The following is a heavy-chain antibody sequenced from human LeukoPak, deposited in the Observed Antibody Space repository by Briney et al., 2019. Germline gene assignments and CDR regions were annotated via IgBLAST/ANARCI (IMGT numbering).Heavy chain of an antibody. J-gene: IGHJ6*03. D-gene: IGHD2-15*01. CDR3: ARGVVAATFYYYMEV. CDR2: INPTSGAT. CDR1: GYTFTVYY. Sequence: GAAVKVSCKPSGYTFTVYYIHWVRQAPRQGLEWMGWINPTSGATNYAPEFQGRVTMTRDTSIGTAYMELNSLRCDDTAVYFCARGVVAATFYYYMEVWGKGTTVPVSS. V-gene: IGHV1-2*02.